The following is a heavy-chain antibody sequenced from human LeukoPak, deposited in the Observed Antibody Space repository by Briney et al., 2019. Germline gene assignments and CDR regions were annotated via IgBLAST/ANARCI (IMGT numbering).Heavy chain of an antibody. CDR2: ITNSGSTI. CDR3: ARDRDCGTTTCSVDY. CDR1: GFSFSDYY. Sequence: GGSLILSCAASGFSFSDYYMSWVRQAPGKGLEWISYITNSGSTIYYAESVKGRFTISRDDAKNSLYLQMNNLRAEDTAVYYCARDRDCGTTTCSVDYWGQGTLVTVSS. V-gene: IGHV3-11*01. D-gene: IGHD2-2*01. J-gene: IGHJ4*02.